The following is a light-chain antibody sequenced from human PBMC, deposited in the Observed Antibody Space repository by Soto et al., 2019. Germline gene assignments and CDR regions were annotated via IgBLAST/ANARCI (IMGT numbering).Light chain of an antibody. CDR2: DAS. J-gene: IGKJ4*01. V-gene: IGKV1-33*01. CDR3: QQYDNLPLT. CDR1: QDISSY. Sequence: DIQMTQSPSSLSASVGDRVTITCQASQDISSYLNWYQQKPGKAPKLLIYDASNLETGVPSRFSGGGSGTDFTFTISSLQPEEIATYYCQQYDNLPLTCGGGTKVEIK.